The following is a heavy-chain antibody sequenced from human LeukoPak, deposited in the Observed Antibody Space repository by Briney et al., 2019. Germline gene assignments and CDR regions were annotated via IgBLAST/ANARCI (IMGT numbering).Heavy chain of an antibody. CDR2: ISSSGSTI. D-gene: IGHD6-13*01. J-gene: IGHJ4*02. CDR1: GFTFSSYE. CDR3: ARDHPQLDYFDY. V-gene: IGHV3-48*03. Sequence: GSLRLSCAASGFTFSSYEMNWVRQAPGKGLEWVSYISSSGSTIYYADSVKGRFTISRDNAKNSLYLQMNSLRAEDTAVYYCARDHPQLDYFDYWGQGTLVTVSS.